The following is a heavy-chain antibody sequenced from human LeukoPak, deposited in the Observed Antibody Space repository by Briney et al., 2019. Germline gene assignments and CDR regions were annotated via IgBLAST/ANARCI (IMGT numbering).Heavy chain of an antibody. J-gene: IGHJ4*02. D-gene: IGHD5-24*01. CDR1: GGSISSSSYY. CDR2: IYYSGST. CDR3: AVGRDGYKHIFDY. Sequence: SETLSLTCTVSGGSISSSSYYWGWIRQPPGKGLEWLGSIYYSGSTYYNPSLKSRVTISVDTSKNQFSLKLSSVTAADTAVYYCAVGRDGYKHIFDYWGQGTLVTVSS. V-gene: IGHV4-39*01.